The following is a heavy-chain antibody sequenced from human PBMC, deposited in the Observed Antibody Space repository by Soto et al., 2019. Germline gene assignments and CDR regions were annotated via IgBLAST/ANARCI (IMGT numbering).Heavy chain of an antibody. CDR1: GFTFSSYW. J-gene: IGHJ3*02. CDR2: IKQDGSEK. CDR3: ASSCSWYGDAFDI. D-gene: IGHD6-13*01. V-gene: IGHV3-7*03. Sequence: EVQLVESGGGLVQPGGSLRLSCAASGFTFSSYWMSWVRQAPGKGLEWVANIKQDGSEKYYVDSVKGRFTISRDNAKNSLYLQMNSLRAEDTAVYYCASSCSWYGDAFDIWGQGTMVTVSS.